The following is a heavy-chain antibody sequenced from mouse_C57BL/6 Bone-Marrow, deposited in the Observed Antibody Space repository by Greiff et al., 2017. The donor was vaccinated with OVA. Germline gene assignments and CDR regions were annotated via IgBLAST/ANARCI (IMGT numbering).Heavy chain of an antibody. V-gene: IGHV1-63*01. CDR2: IYPGGGYT. D-gene: IGHD2-14*01. Sequence: VQLHQSGAELVRPGTSVKMSCKASGYTFTNYWIGWAKQRPGHGLEWIGDIYPGGGYTNYNEKFKGKATLTADKSSSTAYMQFSSLTSEDSAIYYCAVRRGDWYFDVWGTGTTVTVSS. CDR3: AVRRGDWYFDV. CDR1: GYTFTNYW. J-gene: IGHJ1*03.